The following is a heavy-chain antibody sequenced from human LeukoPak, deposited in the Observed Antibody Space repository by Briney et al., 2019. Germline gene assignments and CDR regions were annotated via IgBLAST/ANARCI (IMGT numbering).Heavy chain of an antibody. D-gene: IGHD6-13*01. V-gene: IGHV4-59*08. J-gene: IGHJ5*02. CDR1: GGSISSYY. CDR3: ARRVIAAAVVSWFDP. Sequence: SETLSLTCAVYGGSISSYYWSWIRQPPGKGLEWIGYIYYSGSTNYNPSLKSRVTISVDTSKNQFSLKLSSVTAADTAVYYCARRVIAAAVVSWFDPWGQGTLVTVSS. CDR2: IYYSGST.